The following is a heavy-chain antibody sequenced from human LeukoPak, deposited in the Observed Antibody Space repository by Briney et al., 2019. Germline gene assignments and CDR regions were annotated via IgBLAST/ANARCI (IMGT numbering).Heavy chain of an antibody. J-gene: IGHJ5*02. V-gene: IGHV1-18*01. CDR3: ARDSFGILTGSNWFDP. CDR2: ISAYNGNT. Sequence: ASVKVSCKASGYTFTSYGISWVRQAPGQGLEWMGWISAYNGNTNYAQKLQGRVTMTTDTSTSTAYMELSRLRSDDTAVYYCARDSFGILTGSNWFDPWGQGTLVTVSS. D-gene: IGHD3-9*01. CDR1: GYTFTSYG.